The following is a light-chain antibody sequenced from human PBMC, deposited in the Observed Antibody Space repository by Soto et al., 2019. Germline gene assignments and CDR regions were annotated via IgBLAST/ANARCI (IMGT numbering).Light chain of an antibody. V-gene: IGKV1-39*01. CDR2: AAS. J-gene: IGKJ2*01. CDR3: QQSYSTPQYT. CDR1: QSISNY. Sequence: DIQMTQSPSSLSASVGDRVTITCRASQSISNYLNWYQQKPGKAPKLLIYAASSLQSGVSSRFSGSGSGTDFTLTISSLQPEDFATYYCQQSYSTPQYTFGQGTKLEIK.